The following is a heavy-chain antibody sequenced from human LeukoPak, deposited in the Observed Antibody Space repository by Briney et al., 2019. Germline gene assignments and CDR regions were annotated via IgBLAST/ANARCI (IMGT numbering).Heavy chain of an antibody. Sequence: SETLSLTCTVSGGSISSSSYYWGWIRQPPGKGLEWIGSIYYSGSTYYNPSLKSRVTISVDTSKNQFSLKLSSVTAADTAVYYCARDVIVVVPAAITTTDYYGMDVWGQGTTVTVSS. J-gene: IGHJ6*02. V-gene: IGHV4-39*07. CDR2: IYYSGST. D-gene: IGHD2-2*02. CDR1: GGSISSSSYY. CDR3: ARDVIVVVPAAITTTDYYGMDV.